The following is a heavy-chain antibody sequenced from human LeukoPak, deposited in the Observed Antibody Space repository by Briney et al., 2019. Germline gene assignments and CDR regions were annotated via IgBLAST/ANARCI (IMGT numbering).Heavy chain of an antibody. J-gene: IGHJ6*02. CDR3: ARDDLVYYYGSGSGDVYYYYGMDV. D-gene: IGHD3-10*01. CDR2: INPNSGGT. Sequence: ASVKVSCTASGYTFTGYYMHWVRQAPGQGLEWMGWINPNSGGTNYAQKFQGRVTMTRDTSISTAYMELSRLRSDDTAVYYCARDDLVYYYGSGSGDVYYYYGMDVWGQGTTVTVSS. V-gene: IGHV1-2*02. CDR1: GYTFTGYY.